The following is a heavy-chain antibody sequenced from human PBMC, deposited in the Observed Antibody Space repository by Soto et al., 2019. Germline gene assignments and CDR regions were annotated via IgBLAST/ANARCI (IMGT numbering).Heavy chain of an antibody. Sequence: EVQLVESGGGLVKPGWSLRLSCAASGLTFSNAWMKWVRQAPGKGLEWVGRIKSKTDGGTTDYAAPVKGRFTISRDDSKNTLYLQMNSLKTEDTAVYYCIVRYPYYFDYWGQGTLVTVSS. V-gene: IGHV3-15*07. D-gene: IGHD2-21*01. CDR1: GLTFSNAW. J-gene: IGHJ4*02. CDR2: IKSKTDGGTT. CDR3: IVRYPYYFDY.